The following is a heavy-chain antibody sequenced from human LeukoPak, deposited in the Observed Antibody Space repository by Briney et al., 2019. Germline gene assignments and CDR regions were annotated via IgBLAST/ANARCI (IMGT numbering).Heavy chain of an antibody. J-gene: IGHJ4*02. V-gene: IGHV1-69-2*01. Sequence: ASVKVSCKVSGYMFSGSYMHWVQQVPGKGLEWMGRVGPEDGKTIYAKKFQGRVTMTADTSIDTAYMDLSSLKSEDTAVYYCATGAITTGYWGQGTLVTVSS. D-gene: IGHD4-11*01. CDR2: VGPEDGKT. CDR3: ATGAITTGY. CDR1: GYMFSGSY.